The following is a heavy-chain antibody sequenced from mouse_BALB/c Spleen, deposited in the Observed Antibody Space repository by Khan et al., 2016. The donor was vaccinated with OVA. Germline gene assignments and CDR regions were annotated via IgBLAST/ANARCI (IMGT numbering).Heavy chain of an antibody. CDR1: GFSLTGYG. CDR3: ARAYYGNYREAMDY. CDR2: IWGDGST. D-gene: IGHD2-10*01. J-gene: IGHJ4*01. V-gene: IGHV2-6-7*01. Sequence: QVQLKQSGPGLVAPSQSLSITCTVSGFSLTGYGVYWVRQPPGKGLEWLGMIWGDGSTDYNSALKSSLSISKDNSKSQVFLQMNSLQTDDTARYYCARAYYGNYREAMDYWGQGTSVTVSS.